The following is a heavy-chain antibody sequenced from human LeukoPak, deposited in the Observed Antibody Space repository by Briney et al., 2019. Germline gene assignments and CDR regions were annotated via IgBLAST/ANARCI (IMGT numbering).Heavy chain of an antibody. V-gene: IGHV1-3*01. CDR1: GYTFTSYA. Sequence: ASVKISCKASGYTFTSYAMHWVRQAPGQRLEWMGWINAGNGNTKYSQKFQGRVTITRDTSASTAYMELSSLRSEDTAVYYCARVWDTVTNGRGPAFDYWGQGTLVTVSS. J-gene: IGHJ4*02. CDR2: INAGNGNT. CDR3: ARVWDTVTNGRGPAFDY. D-gene: IGHD4-17*01.